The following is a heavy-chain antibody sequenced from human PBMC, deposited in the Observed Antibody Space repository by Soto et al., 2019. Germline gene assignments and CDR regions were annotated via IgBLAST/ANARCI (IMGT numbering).Heavy chain of an antibody. V-gene: IGHV1-18*04. CDR3: ARDERGTCTGTNCYYFDY. Sequence: QVQLVQSGTEVKEPGASVKVSCKASGYPFTRYGISWVRQAPGQGLEWMAWTSANNDNTNYAEKLQGRVTLTTDTSTGTAHMELRSLRSDDTAVYYCARDERGTCTGTNCYYFDYWGQGTLVTVSS. J-gene: IGHJ4*02. CDR2: TSANNDNT. CDR1: GYPFTRYG. D-gene: IGHD2-2*01.